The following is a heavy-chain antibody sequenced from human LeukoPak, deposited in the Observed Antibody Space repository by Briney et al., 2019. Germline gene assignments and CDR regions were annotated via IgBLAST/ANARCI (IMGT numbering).Heavy chain of an antibody. Sequence: SETLSLTCAVSGVSISSTNWWSWVRQPPEKGLEWIGEIYHTGSTDYNPSLKSRVTMSVDTSKNQVSLRLSSVTAADTAVYYCAREAAELGRSFDYWGQGALVTVSS. J-gene: IGHJ4*02. V-gene: IGHV4-4*02. CDR3: AREAAELGRSFDY. D-gene: IGHD2-15*01. CDR1: GVSISSTNW. CDR2: IYHTGST.